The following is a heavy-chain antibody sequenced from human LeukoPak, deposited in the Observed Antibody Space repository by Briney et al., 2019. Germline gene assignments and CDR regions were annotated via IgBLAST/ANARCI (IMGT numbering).Heavy chain of an antibody. J-gene: IGHJ4*02. V-gene: IGHV3-21*01. D-gene: IGHD1-7*01. Sequence: GGSLRLSCAASGFTFSSYEMNWVRQAPGKGLEWVSSISTSSSYIYYGDSVKGRFTISRDNARNSLFLQMNSLRADDTAVYYCARDRDWNSGFDYWGQGTLVTVSS. CDR1: GFTFSSYE. CDR3: ARDRDWNSGFDY. CDR2: ISTSSSYI.